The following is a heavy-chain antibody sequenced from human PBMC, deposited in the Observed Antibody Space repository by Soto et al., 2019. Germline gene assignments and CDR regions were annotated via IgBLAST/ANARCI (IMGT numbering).Heavy chain of an antibody. D-gene: IGHD4-17*01. CDR1: GGSFSGYY. Sequence: SETLSLTCAVYGGSFSGYYWSWSLHPPGKGREWRGEINHSGRTNYNPSPKRRGTISVDTSKNQFSPKLTSVTAADTAVYYCARGPVRSYRDYRRGSHYFAYWGQEPWSPSPQ. J-gene: IGHJ4*01. V-gene: IGHV4-34*01. CDR3: ARGPVRSYRDYRRGSHYFAY. CDR2: INHSGRT.